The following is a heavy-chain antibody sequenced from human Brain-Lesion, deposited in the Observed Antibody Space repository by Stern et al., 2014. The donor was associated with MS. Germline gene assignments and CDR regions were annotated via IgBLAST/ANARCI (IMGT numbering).Heavy chain of an antibody. J-gene: IGHJ3*02. CDR1: AFSFNRNGGG. CDR2: IYWDDDK. V-gene: IGHV2-5*02. Sequence: QINLKQPGPTLVKPTQTLTLTFTFSAFSFNRNGGGGGWTRQPPGKALEWLAIIYWDDDKRYSPSLQSRLTITKDPSKYQVVLTMTNLDPVDTATYFCAHRHGWLRAFDIWGPGTTVTVSS. D-gene: IGHD5-24*01. CDR3: AHRHGWLRAFDI.